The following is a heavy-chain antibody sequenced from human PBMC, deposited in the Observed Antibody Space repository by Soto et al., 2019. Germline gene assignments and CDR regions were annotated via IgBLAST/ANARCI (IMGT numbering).Heavy chain of an antibody. CDR2: INAGNGNT. J-gene: IGHJ4*02. V-gene: IGHV1-3*01. D-gene: IGHD2-2*01. CDR1: GYTFTSYA. CDR3: ARDGGHCSSTSCPGDY. Sequence: ASVKVSCKASGYTFTSYAMHWVRQAPGQRLEWMGWINAGNGNTKYSQKFQGRVTITADKSTSTAYMELSSLRSEDTAVYYCARDGGHCSSTSCPGDYWGQGTLVTVSS.